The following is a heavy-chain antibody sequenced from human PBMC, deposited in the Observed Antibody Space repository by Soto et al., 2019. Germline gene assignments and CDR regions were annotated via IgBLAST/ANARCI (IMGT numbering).Heavy chain of an antibody. CDR3: GRQPGHCGSTTCFGYYSVDV. Sequence: QLQLQESGPRLVKPSETLSLTCSVSGGSISSSSYSWGWIRQPPGKGLEWIGTIYYSGSTHYNPSLAGRVAISADTPTNQLSLRLAAVTAADTAVYYCGRQPGHCGSTTCFGYYSVDVWGQGTTVTVS. CDR1: GGSISSSSYS. CDR2: IYYSGST. D-gene: IGHD2-2*01. J-gene: IGHJ6*02. V-gene: IGHV4-39*01.